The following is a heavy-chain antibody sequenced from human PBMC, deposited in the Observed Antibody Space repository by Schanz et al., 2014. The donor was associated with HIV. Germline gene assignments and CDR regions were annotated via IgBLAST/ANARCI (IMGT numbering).Heavy chain of an antibody. D-gene: IGHD3-9*01. Sequence: EVQLVESGGGLVQPGKSLRLSCAASRFTFDDYAMHWVRQAPGKGLEWVSSISWNSGSVDYVDSVKGRFTISRDNAKKSLYLQMNSLRAEDTALYFCAREAILTGYYNLDYWGQGTLVTVSS. CDR2: ISWNSGSV. CDR3: AREAILTGYYNLDY. J-gene: IGHJ4*02. CDR1: RFTFDDYA. V-gene: IGHV3-9*01.